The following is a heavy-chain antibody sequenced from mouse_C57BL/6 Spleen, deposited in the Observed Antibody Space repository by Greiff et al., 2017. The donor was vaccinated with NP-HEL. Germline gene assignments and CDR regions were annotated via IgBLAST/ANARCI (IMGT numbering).Heavy chain of an antibody. V-gene: IGHV5-17*01. D-gene: IGHD3-2*02. CDR3: ARREATSYYFDY. Sequence: DVMLVESGGGLVKPGGSLKLSCAASGFTFSDYGMHWVRQAPEKGLEWVAYISSGSSTIYYADTVKGRFTISRDNAKNTLFLQMTSLRSEDTAMYYCARREATSYYFDYWGQGTTLTVSS. J-gene: IGHJ2*01. CDR1: GFTFSDYG. CDR2: ISSGSSTI.